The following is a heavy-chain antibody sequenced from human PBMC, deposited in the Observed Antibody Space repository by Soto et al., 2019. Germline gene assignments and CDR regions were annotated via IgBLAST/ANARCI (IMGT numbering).Heavy chain of an antibody. CDR1: GFSFSDYY. Sequence: QVQLVESGGGLVKPGGSLRLSCAASGFSFSDYYMSWIRQAPGKGLEWVSYISSSRSYTNYADSVKGRFTISRDNAKNSLYLQINGLKAEDTAVYYCVRDPGGNWFDPWGQGTLVTVSS. J-gene: IGHJ5*02. V-gene: IGHV3-11*05. CDR2: ISSSRSYT. CDR3: VRDPGGNWFDP. D-gene: IGHD2-8*02.